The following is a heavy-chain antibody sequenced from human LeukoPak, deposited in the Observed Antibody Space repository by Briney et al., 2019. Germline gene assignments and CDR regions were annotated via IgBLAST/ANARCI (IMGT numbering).Heavy chain of an antibody. D-gene: IGHD1-26*01. J-gene: IGHJ4*02. V-gene: IGHV3-23*01. CDR3: AKDQAGAILYFDY. Sequence: GGSLRLSCAASGFTFSSYGMSWVRQAPGKGLEWVSAISGSGGSTYYADSVKGRFTISRDNSKNTLYLQMSSLRAEDTALYYCAKDQAGAILYFDYWGQGTLVSASS. CDR1: GFTFSSYG. CDR2: ISGSGGST.